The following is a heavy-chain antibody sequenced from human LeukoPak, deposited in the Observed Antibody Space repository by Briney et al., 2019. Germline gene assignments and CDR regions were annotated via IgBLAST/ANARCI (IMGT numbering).Heavy chain of an antibody. CDR2: ISGSGGST. Sequence: PGGSLRLSCEASRFTFSSYAMSWVRQAPGKGLEWVSAISGSGGSTYYADSVKGRFTISRDNSKNTLYLQMNSLRAEDTAVYYCAKFGGGYDSDDAFDIWGQGTMVTVSS. J-gene: IGHJ3*02. D-gene: IGHD5-12*01. CDR3: AKFGGGYDSDDAFDI. CDR1: RFTFSSYA. V-gene: IGHV3-23*01.